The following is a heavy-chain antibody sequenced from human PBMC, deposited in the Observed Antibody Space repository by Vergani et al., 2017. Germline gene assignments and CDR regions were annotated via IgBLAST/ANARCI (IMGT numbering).Heavy chain of an antibody. CDR2: IYTSGST. V-gene: IGHV4-61*02. J-gene: IGHJ6*02. Sequence: QVQLQESGPGLVKPSQTLSLTCTVSGGSISSGSYYWSWIRQPAGKGLEWIGRIYTSGSTNYKPSLKSRDTVSVEPSKKQLSLKLSAVTAADTAVYYCARYGVGSGYYLTIGDYGMYVGDRATTVTGSS. CDR3: ARYGVGSGYYLTIGDYGMYV. D-gene: IGHD3-3*01. CDR1: GGSISSGSYY.